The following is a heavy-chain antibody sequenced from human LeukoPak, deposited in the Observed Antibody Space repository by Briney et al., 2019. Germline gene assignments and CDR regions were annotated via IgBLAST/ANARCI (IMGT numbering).Heavy chain of an antibody. D-gene: IGHD2-15*01. CDR1: GGTFSSYA. CDR2: TIPILGIA. V-gene: IGHV1-69*04. CDR3: ARSPYCSGGSCHLDY. J-gene: IGHJ4*02. Sequence: SVKVSCKASGGTFSSYAISWVRQAPGQGLEWMGRTIPILGIANYAQKFQGRVTITADKSTSTAYMELSSLRSDDTAVYYCARSPYCSGGSCHLDYWSQGTLVTVSS.